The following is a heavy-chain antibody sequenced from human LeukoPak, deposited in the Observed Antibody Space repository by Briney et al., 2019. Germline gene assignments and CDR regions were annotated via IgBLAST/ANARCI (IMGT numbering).Heavy chain of an antibody. CDR2: IYSDGGT. J-gene: IGHJ4*02. V-gene: IGHV3-66*01. CDR1: GFTVSSNY. Sequence: GRSLRLSCAASGFTVSSNYMTWVRQAPGKGLDWVSVIYSDGGTDYADSVKGRFTIARDNSKNTLYLQMSSLRDEDTAVYYCATFASWGQGTLVTVFS. CDR3: ATFAS.